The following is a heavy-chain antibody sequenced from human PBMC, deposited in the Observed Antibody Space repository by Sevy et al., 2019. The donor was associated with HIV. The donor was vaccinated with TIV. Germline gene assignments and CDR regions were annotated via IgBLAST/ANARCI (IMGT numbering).Heavy chain of an antibody. CDR1: AFTFSSYA. Sequence: GGSLRLSCSASAFTFSSYAMHWVRQAPGKGLEYVSAISSNGGSTYYADSVKGRFTISRDNSKNTLYLQMSSLRAEDTAVYYCVKPVLRSGAGAGNWFDPWGQGTLVTVSS. V-gene: IGHV3-64D*06. D-gene: IGHD3-3*01. J-gene: IGHJ5*02. CDR3: VKPVLRSGAGAGNWFDP. CDR2: ISSNGGST.